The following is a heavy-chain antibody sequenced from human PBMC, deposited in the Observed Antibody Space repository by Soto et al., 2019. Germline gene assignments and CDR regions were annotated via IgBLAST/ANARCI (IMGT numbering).Heavy chain of an antibody. V-gene: IGHV4-30-2*06. J-gene: IGHJ6*02. Sequence: SETLSLTCTVSGGSISSGGYSWSWIRQSPEKGLEWIGCIYPTGTTYYHPSLKSRVTISVDTSRNQFSLKLSSVTAADTAVYYCARGKERESHCSGGSCYSFRARDYYGMDVWGQGTTVTVSS. D-gene: IGHD2-15*01. CDR3: ARGKERESHCSGGSCYSFRARDYYGMDV. CDR1: GGSISSGGYS. CDR2: IYPTGTT.